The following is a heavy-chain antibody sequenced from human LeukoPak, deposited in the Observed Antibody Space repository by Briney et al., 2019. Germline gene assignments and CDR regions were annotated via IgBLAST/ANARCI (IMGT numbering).Heavy chain of an antibody. Sequence: GGSLRLSCEASGFPFSSYVMSWVRRAPGKGLEWVSYISTPHNLIKYADSVKGRFTISMDSGKNSVHLQLNSLRAEDTAVYYCAREQWFRWEYWGQGVLVTVSS. J-gene: IGHJ4*02. CDR2: ISTPHNLI. CDR1: GFPFSSYV. V-gene: IGHV3-48*03. CDR3: AREQWFRWEY. D-gene: IGHD3-22*01.